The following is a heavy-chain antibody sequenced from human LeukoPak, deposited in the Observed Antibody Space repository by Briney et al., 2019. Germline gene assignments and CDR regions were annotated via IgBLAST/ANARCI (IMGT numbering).Heavy chain of an antibody. V-gene: IGHV1-69*06. CDR2: IIPIFGTA. J-gene: IGHJ4*02. Sequence: GASVKVSCKASGGTFSSYAISWVRQAPGQGLEWMGGIIPIFGTANYAQKFQGRVTMTGDTSISTAYMELSRLSSDDTAIYFCAGRPDTAIVPIFDYWGQGTLVTVSS. CDR1: GGTFSSYA. D-gene: IGHD5-18*01. CDR3: AGRPDTAIVPIFDY.